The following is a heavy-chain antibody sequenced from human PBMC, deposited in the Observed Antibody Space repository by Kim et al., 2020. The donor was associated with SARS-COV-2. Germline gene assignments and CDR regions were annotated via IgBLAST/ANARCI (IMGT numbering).Heavy chain of an antibody. CDR2: IAHDVAYK. CDR1: GFTFSSYT. V-gene: IGHV3-30-3*01. Sequence: GGSLRLSGAASGFTFSSYTMHYVRQAPGKGLGWVAAIAHDVAYKSYANSVKGRFTISRDNSKYTLYVQINSLRAEDTALYYCAREYYASKGWGGFYIWGQGKMVTVSS. J-gene: IGHJ3*02. D-gene: IGHD3-16*01. CDR3: AREYYASKGWGGFYI.